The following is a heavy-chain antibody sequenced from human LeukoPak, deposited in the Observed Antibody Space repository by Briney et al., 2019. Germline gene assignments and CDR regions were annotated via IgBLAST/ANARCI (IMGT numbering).Heavy chain of an antibody. D-gene: IGHD5-18*01. J-gene: IGHJ4*02. V-gene: IGHV3-21*01. Sequence: GGSLRLSCAASGFTFSSYSMNWVRQAPGKGLEWVSSISSSSSSIYYADSVKSGFTISRDNAKNSLYLQMNSLRAEDTAVYYCARASGDIVETATMGSYWGQGTLVTVSS. CDR1: GFTFSSYS. CDR2: ISSSSSSI. CDR3: ARASGDIVETATMGSY.